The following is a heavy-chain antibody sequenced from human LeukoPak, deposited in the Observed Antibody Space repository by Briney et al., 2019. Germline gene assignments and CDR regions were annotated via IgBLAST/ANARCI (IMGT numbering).Heavy chain of an antibody. J-gene: IGHJ4*02. D-gene: IGHD3-16*02. V-gene: IGHV4-39*01. Sequence: SETLSLTCTVSGGSISSSSYYWGWIRQPPGKGLEWIGSIYYSGSTYYNPSLKSRVTISVDTSKNQFSLKLSSVTAADTAVYYCARSVITFGGVIVIPLNFDYWGQGTLVTVSS. CDR2: IYYSGST. CDR1: GGSISSSSYY. CDR3: ARSVITFGGVIVIPLNFDY.